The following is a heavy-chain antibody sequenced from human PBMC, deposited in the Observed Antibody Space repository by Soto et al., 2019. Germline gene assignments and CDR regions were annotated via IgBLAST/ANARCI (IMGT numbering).Heavy chain of an antibody. Sequence: PWESRRISGQSSVYTLSDCGIGWVRQLPGKGLEWMGIIYPGDHETRYSPSFHGKVTISADRSINTAYLQWNSLEASDTAFYFCARSPRSSPYFDYWGQGALVTVSS. D-gene: IGHD6-13*01. CDR3: ARSPRSSPYFDY. CDR1: VYTLSDCG. CDR2: IYPGDHET. J-gene: IGHJ4*02. V-gene: IGHV5-51*01.